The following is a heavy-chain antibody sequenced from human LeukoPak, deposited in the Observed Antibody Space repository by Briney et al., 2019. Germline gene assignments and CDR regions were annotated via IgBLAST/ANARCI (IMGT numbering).Heavy chain of an antibody. CDR3: AEGPEGFDY. J-gene: IGHJ4*02. CDR1: GHSFTIYW. Sequence: GDSLKISCMGSGHSFTIYWISGVRQTPGKGLERMGRIDPTDSYAHYNPSFRGHVTISADKSVSTAFLHWSSVKASETAMYYCAEGPEGFDYWGQGTLVSVSS. CDR2: IDPTDSYA. V-gene: IGHV5-10-1*01.